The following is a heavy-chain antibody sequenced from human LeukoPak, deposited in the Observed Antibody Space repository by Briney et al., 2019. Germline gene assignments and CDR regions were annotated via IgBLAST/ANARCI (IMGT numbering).Heavy chain of an antibody. CDR3: ARARVAAASLLLNYYYYYYMDV. J-gene: IGHJ6*03. CDR2: IYYSGST. V-gene: IGHV4-61*05. D-gene: IGHD6-13*01. Sequence: SETLSLTCIVSGGSISSSSYYWGWIRQPPGKGLEWIGYIYYSGSTNYNPSLKSRVTISVDTSKDQFSLKLSSVTAADTAVYYCARARVAAASLLLNYYYYYYMDVWGKGTTVTVSS. CDR1: GGSISSSSYY.